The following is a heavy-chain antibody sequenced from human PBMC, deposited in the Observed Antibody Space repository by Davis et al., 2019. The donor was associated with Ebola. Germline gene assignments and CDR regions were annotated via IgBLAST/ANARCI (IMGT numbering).Heavy chain of an antibody. D-gene: IGHD3-22*01. Sequence: PGGSLRLSCAASGFTFSSYSMNWVRQAPGKGLEWVSYISSSSSTIYYADSVKGRFTISRDNAKNSLYLQMNSLRDEDTAVYYCARDRGGYYDSSGYFNFDYWGQGTLVTVSS. CDR2: ISSSSSTI. J-gene: IGHJ4*02. CDR1: GFTFSSYS. V-gene: IGHV3-48*02. CDR3: ARDRGGYYDSSGYFNFDY.